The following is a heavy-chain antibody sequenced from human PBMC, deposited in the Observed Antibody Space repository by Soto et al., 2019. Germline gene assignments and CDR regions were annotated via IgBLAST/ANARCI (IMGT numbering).Heavy chain of an antibody. CDR1: GSIVSSNY. CDR3: AKDNAPARIYGMDV. D-gene: IGHD2-2*01. Sequence: PGGSLRLSCAASGSIVSSNYMSWVRQAPGRGLEWVSVVYNGGSTYYADSVKGRFTISRDNSKNMLYLQMNSLRAEDTAVYYCAKDNAPARIYGMDVWGQGTTVTVYS. V-gene: IGHV3-66*01. CDR2: VYNGGST. J-gene: IGHJ6*01.